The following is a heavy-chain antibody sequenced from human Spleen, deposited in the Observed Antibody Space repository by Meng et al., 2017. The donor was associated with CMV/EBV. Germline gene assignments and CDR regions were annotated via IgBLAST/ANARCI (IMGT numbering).Heavy chain of an antibody. J-gene: IGHJ2*01. CDR3: AKAGDGIIGDWYFDL. V-gene: IGHV3-30*02. D-gene: IGHD3-10*01. CDR1: GFTFSSYG. Sequence: GGSLRLSCAASGFTFSSYGMHWVRQAPGKGLEWVAFIRYDGSNKYYADSVKGRFTISRDNSKNTLYLQMNSLRAEDTAVYYCAKAGDGIIGDWYFDLWGRGTPVTVSS. CDR2: IRYDGSNK.